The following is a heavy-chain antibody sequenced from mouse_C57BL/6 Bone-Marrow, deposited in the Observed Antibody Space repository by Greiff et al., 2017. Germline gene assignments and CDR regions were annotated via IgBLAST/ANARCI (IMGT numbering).Heavy chain of an antibody. CDR2: ISSGSSTI. D-gene: IGHD2-3*01. J-gene: IGHJ4*01. Sequence: EVHLVESGGGLVKPGGSLKLSCAASGFTFSDYGMHWVRQAPEKGLEWVAYISSGSSTIYYADTVKGRFTISRDNAKNTLFLQMTSLRSEDTAMYYCARNGYYGDYAMDYWCQGTSVTVSS. V-gene: IGHV5-17*01. CDR1: GFTFSDYG. CDR3: ARNGYYGDYAMDY.